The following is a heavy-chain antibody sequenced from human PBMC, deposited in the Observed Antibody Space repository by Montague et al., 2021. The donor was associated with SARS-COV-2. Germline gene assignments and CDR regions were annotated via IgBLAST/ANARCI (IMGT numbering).Heavy chain of an antibody. D-gene: IGHD6-19*01. Sequence: SETLSLTCAVSGGSISSSNWWSWVRQPPGKGLEWIGEIYHSGSTXXNPSLKSRVTISEDKSKNQFSLKLSSVTAADTAVYYCARDRPRSSGWPYYFDYWGQGTLVTVSS. J-gene: IGHJ4*02. CDR3: ARDRPRSSGWPYYFDY. CDR2: IYHSGST. CDR1: GGSISSSNW. V-gene: IGHV4-4*02.